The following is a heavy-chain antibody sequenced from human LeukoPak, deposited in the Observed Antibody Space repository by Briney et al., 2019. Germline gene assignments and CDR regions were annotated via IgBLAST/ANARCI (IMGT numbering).Heavy chain of an antibody. J-gene: IGHJ4*02. CDR1: GGSISSSSYY. D-gene: IGHD5-24*01. CDR3: ASRRDGYNYYDY. CDR2: IYYSGST. Sequence: SETLSLTCTVSGGSISSSSYYWGWIRQPPGKGLEWIGSIYYSGSTYYNPSLKSRVTISVDTSKNQFSLKLSSVTAADTAVYYCASRRDGYNYYDYWGQGTLVTVSS. V-gene: IGHV4-39*07.